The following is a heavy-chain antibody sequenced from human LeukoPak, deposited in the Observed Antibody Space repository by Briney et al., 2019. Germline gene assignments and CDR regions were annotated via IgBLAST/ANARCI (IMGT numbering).Heavy chain of an antibody. CDR2: IWYGGSNK. J-gene: IGHJ6*03. D-gene: IGHD2-2*02. V-gene: IGHV3-30*02. CDR3: AKAAVPAAIRVSHYYYMDV. Sequence: PGGSLRLSCAASGFAFSSYGMHWVRQAPGKGLEWVAVIWYGGSNKYYADSVKGRFTISRDNSKNTLYLQMNSLRAEDTAVYYCAKAAVPAAIRVSHYYYMDVWGKGTTVTVSS. CDR1: GFAFSSYG.